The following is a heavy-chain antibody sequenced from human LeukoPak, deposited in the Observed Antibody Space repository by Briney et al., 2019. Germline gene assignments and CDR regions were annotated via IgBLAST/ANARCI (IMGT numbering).Heavy chain of an antibody. J-gene: IGHJ2*01. CDR2: INHSGST. CDR1: GDSISSSSYY. V-gene: IGHV4-39*01. Sequence: SETLSLTCTVSGDSISSSSYYWGWIRQPPGKGLEWIGEINHSGSTNYNPSLKSRVTISVDTSKNQFSLKLSSVTAADTAVYYCARHNPRITMVPDHGYLWYFDLWGRGTLVTVSS. CDR3: ARHNPRITMVPDHGYLWYFDL. D-gene: IGHD3-10*01.